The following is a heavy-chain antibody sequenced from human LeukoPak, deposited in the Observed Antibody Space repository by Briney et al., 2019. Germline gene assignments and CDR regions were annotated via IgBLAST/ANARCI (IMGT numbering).Heavy chain of an antibody. D-gene: IGHD4-11*01. CDR3: AKGRLQYFDY. CDR1: GFTFRNYA. J-gene: IGHJ4*02. Sequence: GGSLRLSCAASGFTFRNYAMTWVRQAPGKGLEWVSTLSDSGGNTYYADSVKGRFTISRDNSKNTLYLQMNSLRAEGTAVYYCAKGRLQYFDYWGQGTLVTVSS. CDR2: LSDSGGNT. V-gene: IGHV3-23*01.